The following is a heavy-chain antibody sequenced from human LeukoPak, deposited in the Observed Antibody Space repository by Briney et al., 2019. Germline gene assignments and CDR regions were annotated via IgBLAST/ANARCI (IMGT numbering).Heavy chain of an antibody. CDR1: GFTFSRYW. CDR3: AKGNYCSGGSCYFED. J-gene: IGHJ4*02. D-gene: IGHD2-15*01. Sequence: GGSLRLSCAVSGFTFSRYWMSWVRQAPGKGLEWVANINQDGSEKYYVDSVKGRFTISRDNAKSSLYLHMNSVRAEDTAVYYCAKGNYCSGGSCYFEDWGQGTLVTVSS. CDR2: INQDGSEK. V-gene: IGHV3-7*05.